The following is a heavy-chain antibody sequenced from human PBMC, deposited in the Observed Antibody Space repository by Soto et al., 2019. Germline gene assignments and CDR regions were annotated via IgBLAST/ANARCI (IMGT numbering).Heavy chain of an antibody. J-gene: IGHJ4*02. CDR3: AKRYFYDSSGYSFAVGY. V-gene: IGHV3-23*01. Sequence: GGSLRLSCAASGFTFSSYAMSWVRQAPGKGLEWVSAISGSGGSTYYADSVKGRFTISRDNSKNTLHLQMNSLRAEDTAVYYCAKRYFYDSSGYSFAVGYWGQGTLVTVSS. CDR2: ISGSGGST. CDR1: GFTFSSYA. D-gene: IGHD3-22*01.